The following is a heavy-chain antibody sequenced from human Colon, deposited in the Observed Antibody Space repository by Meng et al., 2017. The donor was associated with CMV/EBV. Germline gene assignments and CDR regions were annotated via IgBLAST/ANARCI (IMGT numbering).Heavy chain of an antibody. D-gene: IGHD1-26*01. CDR2: ISTNGTKI. Sequence: GGSLRLSCGTSGFTFSSYTMHWVRQAPGKGLEWVSSISTNGTKIYYADSVKGRFTVSRDDARNSLFLRLNSLRAEDTALYYCARDMGFLGGTFDYWGQGTLVTVSS. J-gene: IGHJ4*02. CDR1: GFTFSSYT. V-gene: IGHV3-21*01. CDR3: ARDMGFLGGTFDY.